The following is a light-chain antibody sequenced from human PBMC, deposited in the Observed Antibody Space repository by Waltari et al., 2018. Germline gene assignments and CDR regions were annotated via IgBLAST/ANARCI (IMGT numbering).Light chain of an antibody. CDR1: SSNLGGYY. J-gene: IGLJ2*01. CDR2: QDN. CDR3: LSYDSSLSVL. V-gene: IGLV1-40*01. Sequence: QSEVTQPPSVSGAPGQTVTISCTGSSSNLGGYYVSWYQHFPGTTPKLLIYQDNKRPSGVSHRFSGSKSGTSASLTITGLQTEDEADYYCLSYDSSLSVLFGGGTRLTVL.